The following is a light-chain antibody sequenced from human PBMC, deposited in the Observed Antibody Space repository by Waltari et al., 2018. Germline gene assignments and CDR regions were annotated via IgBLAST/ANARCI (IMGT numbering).Light chain of an antibody. CDR3: QMYET. CDR1: QIVSSSS. V-gene: IGKV3-20*01. Sequence: IVLTQSPGTLSLSPGERATLPCRASQIVSSSSLAWYQQKPGQAPRLLMFGSSNRATGIPDRFSGRGSGTDFTLTISRLEPEDFAVYYCQMYETFGQGTKVEIK. CDR2: GSS. J-gene: IGKJ1*01.